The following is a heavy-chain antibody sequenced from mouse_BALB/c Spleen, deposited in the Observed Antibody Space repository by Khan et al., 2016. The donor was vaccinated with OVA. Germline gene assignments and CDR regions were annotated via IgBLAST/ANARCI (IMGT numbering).Heavy chain of an antibody. CDR3: SRGDYHGRGYFDV. D-gene: IGHD1-2*01. V-gene: IGHV5-6-5*01. Sequence: EVELVVSGGGLVKPGGSLELSCAASGLTFSIYAMSWVRQTPEKRLEWVASISTGGSTYYVHSVKGRFTISRDNARNMLYLRMSSLRSEDTAMYYCSRGDYHGRGYFDVWGAGTLVTVSS. J-gene: IGHJ1*01. CDR1: GLTFSIYA. CDR2: ISTGGST.